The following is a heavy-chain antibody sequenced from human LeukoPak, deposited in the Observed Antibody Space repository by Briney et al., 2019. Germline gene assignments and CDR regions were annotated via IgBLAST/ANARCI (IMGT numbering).Heavy chain of an antibody. V-gene: IGHV3-74*01. CDR1: GFAFSDYC. CDR3: VKDSGWFHFDS. D-gene: IGHD6-19*01. J-gene: IGHJ4*02. CDR2: SCPHGSTP. Sequence: GGSLRLSCAASGFAFSDYCMHWVRQAPGEGLLWVSRSCPHGSTPVYADSVEGRFTISRDNAKSSLHLQMNGLRAEDTAMYYCVKDSGWFHFDSWGQGTLVTVSS.